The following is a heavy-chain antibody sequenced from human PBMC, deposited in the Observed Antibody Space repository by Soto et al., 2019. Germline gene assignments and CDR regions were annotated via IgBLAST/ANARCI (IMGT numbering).Heavy chain of an antibody. CDR1: GYTFIGYY. J-gene: IGHJ3*02. D-gene: IGHD3-9*01. V-gene: IGHV1-2*02. CDR3: ARDSYYDILTGYSRNAFDI. Sequence: QVQLVQSGAEVKKPGASVRVSCMASGYTFIGYYMHWVRQAPGQGLEWMGWINPNSGGTNFAPKFQGRVTMTSDTSISTAHMEMTRLRSDDTAVYYCARDSYYDILTGYSRNAFDIWGQGTMVTVSS. CDR2: INPNSGGT.